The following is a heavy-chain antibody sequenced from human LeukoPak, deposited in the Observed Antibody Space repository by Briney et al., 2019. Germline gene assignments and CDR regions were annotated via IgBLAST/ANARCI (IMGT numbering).Heavy chain of an antibody. J-gene: IGHJ6*02. CDR2: ISSSGSTI. Sequence: GGSLRLSCAASGFTFSDYYMSWIRQAQGKGLEWVSYISSSGSTIYYADSVKGRFTISRDNAKNSLYLQMNSLRAEDTAVYYCASDRRYCSGGSCYSNYYYYYGMDVWGQGTTVTVSS. CDR1: GFTFSDYY. CDR3: ASDRRYCSGGSCYSNYYYYYGMDV. D-gene: IGHD2-15*01. V-gene: IGHV3-11*01.